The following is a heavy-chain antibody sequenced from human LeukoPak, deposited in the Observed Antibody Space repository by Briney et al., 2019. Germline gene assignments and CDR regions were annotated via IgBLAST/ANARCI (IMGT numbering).Heavy chain of an antibody. D-gene: IGHD6-19*01. CDR3: ARDHSSGWYSDYFDY. V-gene: IGHV3-33*01. J-gene: IGHJ4*02. CDR2: IWYDGSNK. Sequence: GRSLRLSCAASGFTFSSYGMHWVRQAPGKGLEWVAVIWYDGSNKYYADSVKGRFTISRDNSKNTLYLQMNSLRAEDTAVYYCARDHSSGWYSDYFDYWGQGTLVTVSS. CDR1: GFTFSSYG.